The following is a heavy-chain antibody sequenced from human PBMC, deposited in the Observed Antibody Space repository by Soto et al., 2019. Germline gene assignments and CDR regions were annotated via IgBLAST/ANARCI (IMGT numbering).Heavy chain of an antibody. D-gene: IGHD5-12*01. CDR1: GFTFSSYA. V-gene: IGHV3-30-3*01. Sequence: GGSLRLSCAASGFTFSSYAMHWVRQAPGKGLEWVAVISYDGSNKYYADSVKGRFTISSDNSKNTLYLQMNSLRAEDTALYYCAKDTGYERAFDIWGQGTMVTVSS. CDR3: AKDTGYERAFDI. CDR2: ISYDGSNK. J-gene: IGHJ3*02.